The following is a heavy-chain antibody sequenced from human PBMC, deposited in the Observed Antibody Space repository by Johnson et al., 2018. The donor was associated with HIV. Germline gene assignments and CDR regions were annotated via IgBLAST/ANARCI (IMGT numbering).Heavy chain of an antibody. CDR2: IYDGGTT. V-gene: IGHV3-66*02. D-gene: IGHD3-22*01. Sequence: VQLVESGGGLVQPGGSLRLSCAASGFTVSSNYMSWVRQAPGKGLEWVSFIYDGGTTYYADSVKGRFTISRDNSKNTLYLQMNSLSAEDTAVYYCAKVSGYYDSLSAGWAFDIWGQGTMVTVSS. CDR3: AKVSGYYDSLSAGWAFDI. CDR1: GFTVSSNY. J-gene: IGHJ3*02.